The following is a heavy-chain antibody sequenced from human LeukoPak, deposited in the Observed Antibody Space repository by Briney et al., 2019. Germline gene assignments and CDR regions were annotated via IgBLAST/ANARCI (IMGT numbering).Heavy chain of an antibody. Sequence: SETLSLTCTVSGGSISRSRDYWGWIRQPPGKGLEWIGSIYYSGSTYYNPSLKSRVTISGDTSKNRFSLKLSSVTAADTAMYYCARDNQYNSDSSDHGGTNFDYWGQGTLVTVSS. CDR1: GGSISRSRDY. D-gene: IGHD3-22*01. V-gene: IGHV4-39*07. CDR3: ARDNQYNSDSSDHGGTNFDY. J-gene: IGHJ4*02. CDR2: IYYSGST.